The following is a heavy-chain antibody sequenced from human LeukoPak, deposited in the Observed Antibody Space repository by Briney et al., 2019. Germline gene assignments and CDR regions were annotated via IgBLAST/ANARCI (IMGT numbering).Heavy chain of an antibody. CDR2: ISYDGGEI. D-gene: IGHD3-16*01. Sequence: GGSLRLSCGVSGFTFSSYWMIWVRQAPGEGVEWVAIISYDGGEIYYVDSVKGRFTLSRDNAKSSVYLQMNSLRAEDAAVYYCARDKPRGSYDGSIFDSWGQGTLVTVSS. V-gene: IGHV3-7*01. CDR3: ARDKPRGSYDGSIFDS. J-gene: IGHJ4*02. CDR1: GFTFSSYW.